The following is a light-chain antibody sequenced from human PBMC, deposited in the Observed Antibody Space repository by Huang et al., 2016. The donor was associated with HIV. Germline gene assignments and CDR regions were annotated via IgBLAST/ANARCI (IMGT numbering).Light chain of an antibody. V-gene: IGKV3-20*01. CDR1: QSVASNQ. Sequence: GSLSLSPGDTATLSCRASQSVASNQLAWYQQKPGQAPWLLIYGASSRATGIADRFSGSGSGTDFNFTITRLEPEDFAVYFCQQHDSSPATFGRGTQLEIK. CDR2: GAS. J-gene: IGKJ2*01. CDR3: QQHDSSPAT.